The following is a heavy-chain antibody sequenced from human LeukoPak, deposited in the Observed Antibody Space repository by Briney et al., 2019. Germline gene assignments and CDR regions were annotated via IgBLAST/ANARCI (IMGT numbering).Heavy chain of an antibody. CDR1: GGSFSGYY. CDR2: INHSGST. Sequence: SETLSLTCAVYGGSFSGYYWSWIRQPPGKGLEWIGEINHSGSTNYNPSPKSRVTISVDTSKNQFSLKLSSVTAADTAVYYCARGGRGGIVVVPAAMGYYFDYWGQGTLVTVSS. V-gene: IGHV4-34*01. CDR3: ARGGRGGIVVVPAAMGYYFDY. D-gene: IGHD2-2*01. J-gene: IGHJ4*02.